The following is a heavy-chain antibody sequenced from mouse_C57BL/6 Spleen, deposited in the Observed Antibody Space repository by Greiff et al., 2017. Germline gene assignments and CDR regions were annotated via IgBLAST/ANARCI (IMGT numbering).Heavy chain of an antibody. CDR2: IDPSDSET. Sequence: VQLQQPGAELVRPGSSVTLSCKASGYPFTSYWMHWVQQRPIQGLEWLGTIDPSDSETHYNQQFKDKATLTVDKSSSTAYMQLSSLTSEDSAVYYCARSYYDYVSAWFAYWGQGTLVTVSA. CDR1: GYPFTSYW. V-gene: IGHV1-52*01. D-gene: IGHD2-4*01. CDR3: ARSYYDYVSAWFAY. J-gene: IGHJ3*01.